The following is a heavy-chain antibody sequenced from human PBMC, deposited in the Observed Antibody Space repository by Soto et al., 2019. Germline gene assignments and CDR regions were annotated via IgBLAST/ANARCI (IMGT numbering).Heavy chain of an antibody. J-gene: IGHJ6*02. D-gene: IGHD3-22*01. V-gene: IGHV3-33*01. CDR3: ARDLYYYDSSGYLYYGMDV. Sequence: PGGSLRLSCAASGFTFSSYGMHWVRQAPGKGLEWVAVIWYDGSNKHYADSVKGRFTISRDNSKNTLYLQMNSLRAEDTAVYYCARDLYYYDSSGYLYYGMDVWGQGTTVTVSS. CDR2: IWYDGSNK. CDR1: GFTFSSYG.